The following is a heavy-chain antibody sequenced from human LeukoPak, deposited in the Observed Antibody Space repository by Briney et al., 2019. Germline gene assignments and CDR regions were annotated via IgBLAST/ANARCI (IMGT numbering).Heavy chain of an antibody. CDR2: ISSSSYI. CDR1: GFTFSSYS. V-gene: IGHV3-21*01. CDR3: ARDSGSYYSLGAFDI. J-gene: IGHJ3*02. Sequence: GGSLRLSCAASGFTFSSYSMNWVRQAPGKGLEWVSSISSSSYIYYADSVKGRFTISRDNAKNSLYLQMNSLRAEDTAVYYCARDSGSYYSLGAFDIWGQGTMVTVSS. D-gene: IGHD1-26*01.